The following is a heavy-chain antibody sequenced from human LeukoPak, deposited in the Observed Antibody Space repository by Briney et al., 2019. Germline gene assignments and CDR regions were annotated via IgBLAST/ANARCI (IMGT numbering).Heavy chain of an antibody. J-gene: IGHJ6*03. V-gene: IGHV4-34*01. CDR3: ARQGGSSSPYYYYYMDV. CDR1: GGSFSGYY. D-gene: IGHD6-13*01. CDR2: INHSGST. Sequence: QPSETLSLTCAVYGGSFSGYYWSWIRQPPGKGLEWIGEINHSGSTNYNPSLKSRVTISVDTSKNQFSLKLSSVTAADTAVYYCARQGGSSSPYYYYYMDVWGKGTTVTVSS.